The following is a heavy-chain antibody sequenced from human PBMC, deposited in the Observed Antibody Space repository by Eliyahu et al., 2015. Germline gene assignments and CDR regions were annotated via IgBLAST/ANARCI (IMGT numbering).Heavy chain of an antibody. D-gene: IGHD6-13*01. CDR3: ARDSQLCIAAPGCYYGMDV. Sequence: QVQLVESGGGVVQPGRSLRLSCXASGFTFSSYGMHWVRXAXGKGLEWVAVXXYDGSNKYYADSVKGRFTISRDNSRNTLYLQMNSLRAEDTAVYYCARDSQLCIAAPGCYYGMDVWGQGTTVTVSS. CDR2: XXYDGSNK. CDR1: GFTFSSYG. J-gene: IGHJ6*02. V-gene: IGHV3-33*01.